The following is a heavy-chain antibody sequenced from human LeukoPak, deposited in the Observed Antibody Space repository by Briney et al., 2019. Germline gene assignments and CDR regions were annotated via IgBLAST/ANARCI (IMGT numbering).Heavy chain of an antibody. Sequence: ASVKVSCKASGYTFTGYYMHWVRQAPGQGLEWMGWINPNSGGTNYAQKFQGRVTMTRDTSISTAYMELSRLRSDDTAVYYCARLGGLGPLGYYYMDVWGKGTTVTVSS. CDR2: INPNSGGT. D-gene: IGHD6-19*01. CDR1: GYTFTGYY. V-gene: IGHV1-2*02. CDR3: ARLGGLGPLGYYYMDV. J-gene: IGHJ6*03.